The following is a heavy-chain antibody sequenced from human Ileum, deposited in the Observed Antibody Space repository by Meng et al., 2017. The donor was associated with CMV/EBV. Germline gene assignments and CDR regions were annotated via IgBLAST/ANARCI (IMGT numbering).Heavy chain of an antibody. CDR2: IHPTGTT. V-gene: IGHV4-4*07. J-gene: IGHJ5*02. Sequence: QVQRSRLRLLRPSETLSLTFTVTGGSLTSYYCTWIRQPAGKRLEWIGRIHPTGTTDDNASLRSRVSMSLDKSKNQFSLKVTSVTAADTAVYYCARAAARGVPVDLWGQGTLVTVSS. D-gene: IGHD3-10*01. CDR3: ARAAARGVPVDL. CDR1: GGSLTSYY.